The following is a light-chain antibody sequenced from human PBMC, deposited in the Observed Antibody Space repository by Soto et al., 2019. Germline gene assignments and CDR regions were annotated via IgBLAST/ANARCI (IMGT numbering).Light chain of an antibody. CDR3: SSYTSSNSWV. V-gene: IGLV2-14*01. CDR2: EVT. Sequence: QLVLTQPASVSGSPGQSITLSCTGTSSDVGAYNYVSWYQQHPGKAPKLMIYEVTNRPSGVSTRFSGSKSGNTASLTISGLQAEDEAAYYCSSYTSSNSWVFGGGTKVTVL. CDR1: SSDVGAYNY. J-gene: IGLJ3*02.